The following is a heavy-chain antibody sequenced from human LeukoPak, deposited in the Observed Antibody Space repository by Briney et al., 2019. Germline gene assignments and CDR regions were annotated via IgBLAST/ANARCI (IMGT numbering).Heavy chain of an antibody. D-gene: IGHD5-12*01. CDR2: IYPGHSDT. CDR3: ARTPGSTDYRGYQYWFFDL. Sequence: GESLKISCRGSGYSFTSYWVAWVRQMPGKGLEWVGLIYPGHSDTRYSPSFQGQVTISADTSITTAYLQWNSLKASDTAIYFCARTPGSTDYRGYQYWFFDLWGRGTRVIVSS. CDR1: GYSFTSYW. J-gene: IGHJ2*01. V-gene: IGHV5-51*01.